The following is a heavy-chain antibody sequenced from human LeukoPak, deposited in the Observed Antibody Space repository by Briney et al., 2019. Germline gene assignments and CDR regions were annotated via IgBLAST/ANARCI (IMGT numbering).Heavy chain of an antibody. J-gene: IGHJ6*03. CDR2: VSWNRDII. V-gene: IGHV3-9*01. D-gene: IGHD2-15*01. CDR1: GFIFHDFA. Sequence: PGRSLRLSCAASGFIFHDFAMHWVRQAPGKGLDWVSSVSWNRDIINYADSVRGRFTVSRDNDQNSLYLEMNNLRPDDTALYYCVKSGGYFYMDAWGKGTTVIVSS. CDR3: VKSGGYFYMDA.